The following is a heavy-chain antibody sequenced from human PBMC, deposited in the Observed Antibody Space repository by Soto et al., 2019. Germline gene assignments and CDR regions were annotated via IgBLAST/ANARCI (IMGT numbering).Heavy chain of an antibody. CDR3: ARDVVRSDGGRCYGVGLDV. Sequence: SETLSLTCTVSGGSISSSSYYWGWIRQPPGKGLEWIGSIYYSGSTYYNPSLKSRVTISVDTSKNQFSLKMSSVTAADTAVYYCARDVVRSDGGRCYGVGLDVWGKGTTVTVSS. CDR2: IYYSGST. D-gene: IGHD2-15*01. V-gene: IGHV4-39*01. CDR1: GGSISSSSYY. J-gene: IGHJ6*04.